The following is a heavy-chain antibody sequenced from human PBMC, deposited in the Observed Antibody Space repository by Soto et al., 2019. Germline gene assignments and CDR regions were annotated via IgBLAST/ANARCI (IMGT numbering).Heavy chain of an antibody. CDR3: ARSGCSGGSCYSYYFGY. Sequence: QVQLVQTGAEVKKPGASVKVSCKASGYTFTSYGISWVRQAPGQGLEWMGWISAYNGNTNDAQKLQGRVTMTTDTSSSTAYMELRSLRSDDMAVYYCARSGCSGGSCYSYYFGYWGRGTLVTVSS. CDR1: GYTFTSYG. J-gene: IGHJ4*02. V-gene: IGHV1-18*03. CDR2: ISAYNGNT. D-gene: IGHD2-15*01.